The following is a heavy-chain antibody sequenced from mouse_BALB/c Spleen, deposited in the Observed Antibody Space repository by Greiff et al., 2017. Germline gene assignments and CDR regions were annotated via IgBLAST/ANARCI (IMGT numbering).Heavy chain of an antibody. Sequence: EVQLQQSGAELVRPGALVKLSCKASGFNIKDYYMHWVKQRPEQGLEWIGWIDPENGNTIYDPKFQGKASITADTSSNTAYLQLSSLTSEDTAVYYCARRGGYYGSGYYAMDYWGQGTSVTVSS. D-gene: IGHD1-1*01. J-gene: IGHJ4*01. CDR3: ARRGGYYGSGYYAMDY. CDR1: GFNIKDYY. V-gene: IGHV14-1*02. CDR2: IDPENGNT.